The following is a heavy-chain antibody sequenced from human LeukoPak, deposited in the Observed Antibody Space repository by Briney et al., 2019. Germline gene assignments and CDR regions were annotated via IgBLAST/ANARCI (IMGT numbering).Heavy chain of an antibody. Sequence: PGGSLRLSCVGSEFTVSNNYVSWVRQAPGKGLGWVAVIYSGGRIYYADSVKGRFTISRDSSKNTLYLQMNSLRVEDTAVYYCAREIYGYYFDYWGQGTLVTVSS. D-gene: IGHD2-2*02. CDR1: EFTVSNNY. CDR3: AREIYGYYFDY. J-gene: IGHJ4*02. V-gene: IGHV3-66*02. CDR2: IYSGGRI.